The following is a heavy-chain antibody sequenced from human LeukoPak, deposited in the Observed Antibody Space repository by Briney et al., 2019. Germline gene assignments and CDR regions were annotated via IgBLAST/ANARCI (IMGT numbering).Heavy chain of an antibody. CDR1: GGSISSSNW. V-gene: IGHV4-4*02. CDR3: ARDRIVVVPYYYYGMDV. CDR2: IYHSGST. Sequence: PSGTLSLTCAVSGGSISSSNWWSWVRRPPGQGLEWIGEIYHSGSTNYNPSLKSRVTISVDKSKNQFSLKLSSVTAADTAVYYCARDRIVVVPYYYYGMDVWGKGTTVTVSS. J-gene: IGHJ6*04. D-gene: IGHD2-2*01.